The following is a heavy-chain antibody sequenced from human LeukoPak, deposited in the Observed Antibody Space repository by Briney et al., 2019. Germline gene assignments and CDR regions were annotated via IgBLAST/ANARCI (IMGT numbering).Heavy chain of an antibody. V-gene: IGHV4-34*01. CDR2: INHSGST. CDR1: GGSFSGYY. J-gene: IGHJ6*03. D-gene: IGHD6-6*01. CDR3: ARGGPLAARTPYYYMDV. Sequence: PSETLSLTSAVYGGSFSGYYWSWIRQPPGKGLEWIGEINHSGSTNYNPSLKSRVTISVDTSKNQFSLKLSSVTAAGTAVYYCARGGPLAARTPYYYMDVWGKGTTVTVSS.